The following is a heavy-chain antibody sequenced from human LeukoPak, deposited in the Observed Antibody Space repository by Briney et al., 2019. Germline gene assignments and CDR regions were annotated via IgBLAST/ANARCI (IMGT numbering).Heavy chain of an antibody. V-gene: IGHV3-53*01. CDR3: ARGSVVLDY. CDR2: IYSDGST. J-gene: IGHJ4*02. CDR1: GFTFINYS. Sequence: GGSLRLSCTASGFTFINYSMNWVRQAPGKGLEWVSVIYSDGSTHYADSMKGRFTISRDNSKNTLYLQMNSLRAEDTAVYYCARGSVVLDYWGQGTLVTVSS. D-gene: IGHD4-23*01.